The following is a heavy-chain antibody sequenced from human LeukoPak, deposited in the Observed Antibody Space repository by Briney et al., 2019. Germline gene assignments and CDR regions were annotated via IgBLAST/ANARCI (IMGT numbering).Heavy chain of an antibody. CDR1: GGSIRSSSYY. Sequence: SETLSLTCNVSGGSIRSSSYYWGWLRPPPGMGLVWFGSTYYSGSTYYNASPKSRGTISVGTSKNQFSLKLNSVTAADTAVYFCARQVVAVAGTGYFDYWGQGTLVTVSS. CDR2: TYYSGST. V-gene: IGHV4-39*01. D-gene: IGHD6-19*01. J-gene: IGHJ4*02. CDR3: ARQVVAVAGTGYFDY.